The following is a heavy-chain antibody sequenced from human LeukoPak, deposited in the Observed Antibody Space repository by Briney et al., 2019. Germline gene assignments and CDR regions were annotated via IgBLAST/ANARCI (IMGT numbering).Heavy chain of an antibody. CDR1: GFTFSSYG. Sequence: GGSLRLSCAASGFTFSSYGMHWVRQAPGKGLEWVAFIRYDGSNKYYADSVKGRFTISRDNSKNTVYLQMNSLRGEDTAVYYCARAVLGYCSSTSCYRYFDLWGRGTLVTVSS. V-gene: IGHV3-30*02. CDR2: IRYDGSNK. CDR3: ARAVLGYCSSTSCYRYFDL. J-gene: IGHJ2*01. D-gene: IGHD2-2*01.